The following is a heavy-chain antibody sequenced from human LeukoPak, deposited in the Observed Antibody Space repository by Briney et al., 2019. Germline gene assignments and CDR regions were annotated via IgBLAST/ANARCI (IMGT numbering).Heavy chain of an antibody. D-gene: IGHD3-16*01. CDR3: AKDAVAGGGYYFDS. J-gene: IGHJ4*02. Sequence: GGSLRLSCAASGFTFSSYAMSWVRQAPGKGLEWVSAISGSGGSTSYADSVRGRFTISRDNSKNTLYLQMNTLRAEDTAIYYCAKDAVAGGGYYFDSWGRGTLVTVSS. V-gene: IGHV3-23*01. CDR2: ISGSGGST. CDR1: GFTFSSYA.